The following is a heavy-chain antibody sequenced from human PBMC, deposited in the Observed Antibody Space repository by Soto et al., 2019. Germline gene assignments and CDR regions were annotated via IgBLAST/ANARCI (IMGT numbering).Heavy chain of an antibody. V-gene: IGHV3-30*18. CDR1: GFTFNHYG. CDR3: AKAVSITVRGVPPTDV. D-gene: IGHD3-10*01. J-gene: IGHJ6*04. CDR2: ISYDGSNK. Sequence: LSLTCAASGFTFNHYGMHWVRQAPGKGLEWVAVISYDGSNKYYADSVKGRFTISRDNSKNTLYLEINSLRAEDTAVYYCAKAVSITVRGVPPTDVWGKGTTVTVSS.